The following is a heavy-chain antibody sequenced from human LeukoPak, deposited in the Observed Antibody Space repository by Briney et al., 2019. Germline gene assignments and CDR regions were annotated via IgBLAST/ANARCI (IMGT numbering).Heavy chain of an antibody. V-gene: IGHV4-61*02. J-gene: IGHJ5*02. CDR3: ATSQNCGGDCHNWFDP. D-gene: IGHD2-21*01. CDR1: GGSISSGSYY. CDR2: IYTSGST. Sequence: SETLSLTCTVSGGSISSGSYYWSWIRQPAGKGLEWIGRIYTSGSTNYNPSLKSRVTISVDTSKNQFSLKLSSVTAADTAVYYCATSQNCGGDCHNWFDPWGQGTLVTVSS.